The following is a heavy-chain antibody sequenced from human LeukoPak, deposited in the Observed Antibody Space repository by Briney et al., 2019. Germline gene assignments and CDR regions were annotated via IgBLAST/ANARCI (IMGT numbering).Heavy chain of an antibody. V-gene: IGHV3-73*01. D-gene: IGHD3-10*01. Sequence: GGSLRLSCAASGFTFSGSAMHWVRQASGKGLEWVGRIRSKANSYATAYAASVKGRFTISRDDSKNTAYLQMNSLKTEDTAVYYCTSPDVAEPLWFGESYDAFDIWGQGTMVTVSS. CDR2: IRSKANSYAT. J-gene: IGHJ3*02. CDR3: TSPDVAEPLWFGESYDAFDI. CDR1: GFTFSGSA.